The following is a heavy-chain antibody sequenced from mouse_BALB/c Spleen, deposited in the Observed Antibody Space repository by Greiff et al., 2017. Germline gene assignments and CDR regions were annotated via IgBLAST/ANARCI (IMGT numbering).Heavy chain of an antibody. Sequence: EVQLQQSGAELVRSGASVKLSCTASGFNIKDYYMHWVKQRPEQGLVWIGWIDPENGDTEYAPKFQGKATMTADTSSNTAYLQLSSRTSEDTAVYYCNAYRSFENRGQGATRTVPS. CDR3: NAYRSFEN. CDR2: IDPENGDT. V-gene: IGHV14-4*02. D-gene: IGHD2-12*01. J-gene: IGHJ2*01. CDR1: GFNIKDYY.